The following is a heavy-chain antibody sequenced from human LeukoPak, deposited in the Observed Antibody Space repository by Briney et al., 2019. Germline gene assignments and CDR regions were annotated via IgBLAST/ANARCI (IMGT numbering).Heavy chain of an antibody. Sequence: GGSLRLSCAASGFTFSSYEMNWVRQAPGKGLGWVSYISSSGSTIYYADSVKGRFTISRDNAKNSLYLQMNSLRAEDTAVYYCATQSYGLFDYWGQGTLVTVSS. CDR3: ATQSYGLFDY. D-gene: IGHD3-10*01. J-gene: IGHJ4*02. CDR1: GFTFSSYE. CDR2: ISSSGSTI. V-gene: IGHV3-48*03.